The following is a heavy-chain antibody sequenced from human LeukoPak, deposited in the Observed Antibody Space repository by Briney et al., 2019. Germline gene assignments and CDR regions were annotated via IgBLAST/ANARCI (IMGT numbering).Heavy chain of an antibody. Sequence: GASVKVSCKASGYTFTSYGISWVRQAPGQGLEWMGWVSAYNGHTNYAQKLQGRVTMTTDTSTSTAYMELRSLRSDDTAVYYCAREPPYRVLWFGEEGGYWGQGTLVTVSS. V-gene: IGHV1-18*01. CDR3: AREPPYRVLWFGEEGGY. CDR2: VSAYNGHT. CDR1: GYTFTSYG. J-gene: IGHJ4*02. D-gene: IGHD3-10*01.